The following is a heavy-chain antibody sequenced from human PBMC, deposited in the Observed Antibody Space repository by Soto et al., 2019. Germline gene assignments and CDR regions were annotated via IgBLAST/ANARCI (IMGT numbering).Heavy chain of an antibody. CDR1: GFTFSSYG. CDR3: EKVRAPHSGSYPFDY. CDR2: ISYDGSNK. J-gene: IGHJ4*02. Sequence: GSLRLSCSASGFTFSSYGMHWVRQAPGKGLEWVAVISYDGSNKYYADSVKGRFTISRDNSKNTLYLQMNSLRAEDTAVYYCEKVRAPHSGSYPFDYWGQGTLVTVSS. V-gene: IGHV3-30*18. D-gene: IGHD1-26*01.